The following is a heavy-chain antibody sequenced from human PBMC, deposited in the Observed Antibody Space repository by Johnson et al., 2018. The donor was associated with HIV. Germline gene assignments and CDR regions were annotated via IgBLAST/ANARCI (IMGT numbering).Heavy chain of an antibody. CDR2: ISFDGSNK. CDR1: GFTFNSYA. CDR3: ASPKTPTRVVRGAFDI. D-gene: IGHD3-10*01. V-gene: IGHV3-30*04. Sequence: QVQLVESGGGVVQPGRSLRLSCAASGFTFNSYAMHWVRQAPGKGLEWVAVISFDGSNKYYADSVKGRFTISRDNSKNTLYLQMNSLRPEDTSVYYCASPKTPTRVVRGAFDIWGQGTMVTVSS. J-gene: IGHJ3*02.